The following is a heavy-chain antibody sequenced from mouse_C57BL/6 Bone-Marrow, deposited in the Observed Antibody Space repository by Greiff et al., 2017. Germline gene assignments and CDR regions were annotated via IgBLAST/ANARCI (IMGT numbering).Heavy chain of an antibody. CDR1: GYTFTDYY. V-gene: IGHV1-26*01. Sequence: EVQLQQSGPELVKPGASVKISCKASGYTFTDYYMHWVKQSHGKSLEWIGDINPNNGGTSYNQKFKGKATLTVDKSSSTAYMELRSLTSEDSAVYYCASDYYDSSYGGYAMDYWGQGTSVTVSS. D-gene: IGHD1-1*01. CDR2: INPNNGGT. J-gene: IGHJ4*01. CDR3: ASDYYDSSYGGYAMDY.